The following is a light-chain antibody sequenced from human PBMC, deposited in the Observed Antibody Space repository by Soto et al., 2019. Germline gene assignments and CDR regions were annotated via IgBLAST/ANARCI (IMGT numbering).Light chain of an antibody. CDR3: QQYRCSVT. Sequence: EIVLTQSPGSLALSPGERATLSCRASQSVDSTFFAWYQKKPGQAPRLLMYGVSKRSTGIPDRFSGSGSGTDFTHTISRLEPEDFAVYYCQQYRCSVTFGQWARVEIK. CDR1: QSVDSTF. CDR2: GVS. J-gene: IGKJ1*01. V-gene: IGKV3-20*01.